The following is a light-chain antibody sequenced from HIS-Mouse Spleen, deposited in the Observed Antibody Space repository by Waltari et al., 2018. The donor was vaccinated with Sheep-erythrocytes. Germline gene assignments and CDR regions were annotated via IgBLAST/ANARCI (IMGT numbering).Light chain of an antibody. J-gene: IGKJ1*01. CDR1: QGISSA. CDR3: QQFNNYPRT. V-gene: IGKV1D-13*01. Sequence: AIQLTQSPSPLAASVGDRVTITCRASQGISSALAWYQQKPGKAPKLLIYDASSLESGVPSRFSGSGSGTDFTLTISSLQPEDFATYYCQQFNNYPRTFGQGTKVEIK. CDR2: DAS.